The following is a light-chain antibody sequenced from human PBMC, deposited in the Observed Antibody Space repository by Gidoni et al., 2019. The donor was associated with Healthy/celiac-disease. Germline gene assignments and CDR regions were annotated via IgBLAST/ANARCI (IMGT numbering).Light chain of an antibody. V-gene: IGLV2-8*01. CDR3: SSYAGRVV. CDR2: EVS. J-gene: IGLJ2*01. CDR1: SSDVGGYTY. Sequence: QSALTQPPSASGSPGQSVTISCTGTSSDVGGYTYVSWYQQHPGKAPKRMIYEVSKRPSGVPDRFSGSKSGNTASLTVSGLQAEDEADYYCSSYAGRVVFGGGTKLTVL.